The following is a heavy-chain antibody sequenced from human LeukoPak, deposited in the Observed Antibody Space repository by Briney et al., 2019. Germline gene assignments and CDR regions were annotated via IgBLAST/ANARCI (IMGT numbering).Heavy chain of an antibody. CDR1: GGSVSSHY. D-gene: IGHD4-17*01. J-gene: IGHJ4*02. Sequence: PSETLSLTCTVSGGSVSSHYWNWIRQPAGKGLEWIGRIYNGGSTNYNPSLESRVTISLDRSKNQFSLKLTSVTAADTAVYYCARDPLRHGDFTFDYWGQGILVTVSS. CDR3: ARDPLRHGDFTFDY. V-gene: IGHV4-4*07. CDR2: IYNGGST.